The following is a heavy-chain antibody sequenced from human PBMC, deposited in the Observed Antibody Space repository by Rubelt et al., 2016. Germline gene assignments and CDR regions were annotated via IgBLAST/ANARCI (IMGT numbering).Heavy chain of an antibody. CDR2: ISSSSSTI. CDR3: ARGRKGYFDL. CDR1: GFTFSSYS. J-gene: IGHJ2*01. Sequence: EVQLVESGGGLVQPGGSLRLSCAASGFTFSSYSMNWVRQAPGKGLEWVSYISSSSSTIYYADSVKGRLTISRDNAKNSLYLQMNSLQAEDTAVYYCARGRKGYFDLWGRGTLVTVSS. V-gene: IGHV3-48*04.